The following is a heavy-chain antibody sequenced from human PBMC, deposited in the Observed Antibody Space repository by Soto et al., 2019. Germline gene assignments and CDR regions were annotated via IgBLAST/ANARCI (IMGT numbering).Heavy chain of an antibody. J-gene: IGHJ3*01. CDR3: ARRRIAEFRDAFDV. CDR1: GFRFTDYY. V-gene: IGHV5-51*01. CDR2: VYAAKSAP. D-gene: IGHD2-21*01. Sequence: GESLKISSKGSGFRFTDYYIARVRQMPGKGLDWMRKVYAAKSAPEYGPSFQGQVSISFNNSITTAFLQWSSLKALDTAMYYCARRRIAEFRDAFDVWGQGTMVTVSS.